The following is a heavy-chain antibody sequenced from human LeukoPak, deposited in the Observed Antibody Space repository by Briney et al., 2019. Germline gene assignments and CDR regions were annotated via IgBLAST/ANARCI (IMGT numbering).Heavy chain of an antibody. D-gene: IGHD3-22*01. J-gene: IGHJ4*02. CDR3: ARSHYYDSSLLK. CDR1: SGSISSGPYN. V-gene: IGHV4-61*02. Sequence: PSETLSLTCSVSSGSISSGPYNWTWIRQPAGRALEWIGRIYISGSTTYNPALKSRVSISLDTSKNQFSLKLSSVTAADTAVYYCARSHYYDSSLLKWGQGILVTVSS. CDR2: IYISGST.